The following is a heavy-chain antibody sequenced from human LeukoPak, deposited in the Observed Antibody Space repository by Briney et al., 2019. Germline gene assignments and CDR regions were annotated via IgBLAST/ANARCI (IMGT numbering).Heavy chain of an antibody. D-gene: IGHD1-26*01. V-gene: IGHV3-33*01. CDR1: GFTFSSYG. CDR2: IWYDGSNK. CDR3: ARDQGGAQLDY. J-gene: IGHJ4*02. Sequence: PGRSLRLSCAASGFTFSSYGMHWVRQAPGKGLEWVAVIWYDGSNKYYADSVKGRFTISRDNSKNTLYLQMNSLRAEDTAVYYCARDQGGAQLDYWGQGTLVTVSS.